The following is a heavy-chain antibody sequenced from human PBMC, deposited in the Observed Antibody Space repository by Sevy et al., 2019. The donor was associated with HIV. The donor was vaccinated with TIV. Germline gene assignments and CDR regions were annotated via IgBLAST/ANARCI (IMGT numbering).Heavy chain of an antibody. CDR3: ARDIDSSGYSYAFDL. CDR1: GFIFSNYE. D-gene: IGHD3-22*01. Sequence: GGSLRLSCKASGFIFSNYEMNWVRQAPGKGLEWVSYISPSGHAIYYADSVKGPFTVSRDNAKNSLYLQMNSLRGDDTALYYCARDIDSSGYSYAFDLWGQGTMVTVSS. CDR2: ISPSGHAI. J-gene: IGHJ3*01. V-gene: IGHV3-48*03.